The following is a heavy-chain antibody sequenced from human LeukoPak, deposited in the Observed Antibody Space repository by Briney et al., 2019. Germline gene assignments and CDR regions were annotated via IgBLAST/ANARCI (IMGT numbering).Heavy chain of an antibody. D-gene: IGHD6-6*01. CDR3: ARSKPQQLGAFDY. Sequence: SETLSLTCTVSGGSISSGGYYWSWIRQPPGKGLEWIGYIYHSGSTYYNPSLKSRVTISVDRSKNQFSLKLSSVTAADTAVYYCARSKPQQLGAFDYWGQGTLVTVSS. CDR2: IYHSGST. J-gene: IGHJ4*02. CDR1: GGSISSGGYY. V-gene: IGHV4-30-2*01.